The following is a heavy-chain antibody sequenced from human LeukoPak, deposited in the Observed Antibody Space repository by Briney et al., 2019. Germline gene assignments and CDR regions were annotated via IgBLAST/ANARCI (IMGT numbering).Heavy chain of an antibody. D-gene: IGHD6-13*01. Sequence: PGGSLRLSCAASGFTFDDYAMHWVRQAPGKGLEWVSGISWNSGSIGYADSVKGRFTISRDNAKNSLYLQMNSLRAEDTALYYCAKDKGGQQLAFDYWGQGTLVTVSS. CDR2: ISWNSGSI. V-gene: IGHV3-9*01. CDR3: AKDKGGQQLAFDY. CDR1: GFTFDDYA. J-gene: IGHJ4*02.